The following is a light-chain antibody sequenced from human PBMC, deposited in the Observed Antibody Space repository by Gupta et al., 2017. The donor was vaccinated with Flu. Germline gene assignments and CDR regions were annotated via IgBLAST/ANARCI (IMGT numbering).Light chain of an antibody. CDR3: VTWDSSLNPVV. J-gene: IGLJ2*01. V-gene: IGLV1-51*02. Sequence: QPVLTQPPPVSAAPRPKATHCCPGSSSNIGNNYVSWYQQPPGTAPKLLIYENNKRPSGIPDRFSGSKSGTSATLGITGLQTGDEADYYCVTWDSSLNPVVFGGGTKLAVL. CDR1: SSNIGNNY. CDR2: ENN.